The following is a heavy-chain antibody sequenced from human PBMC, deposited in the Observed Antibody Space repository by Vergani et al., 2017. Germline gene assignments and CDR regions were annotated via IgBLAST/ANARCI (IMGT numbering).Heavy chain of an antibody. CDR1: GFTFSNAW. D-gene: IGHD6-13*01. CDR3: ARAASRIAAAGTTCPYFDY. CDR2: IKSKTDGGTT. Sequence: EVQLVESGGGLVKPGGSLRLSCAASGFTFSNAWMSWVRQAPGKGLEWVGRIKSKTDGGTTDYAAPVKGRFTISRDDSKNTLYLQMNSLKTEDTAVYYCARAASRIAAAGTTCPYFDYWGQGTLVTVSS. J-gene: IGHJ4*02. V-gene: IGHV3-15*01.